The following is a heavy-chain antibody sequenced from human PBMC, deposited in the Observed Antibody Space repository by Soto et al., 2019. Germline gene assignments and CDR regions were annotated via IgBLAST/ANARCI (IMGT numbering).Heavy chain of an antibody. D-gene: IGHD5-18*01. Sequence: EVQLWESGGGVVQPGGSLRLSCAASRITFRSNAMSWVRQDPGKALVWVSAISGSGGSTYYADSVKGRFTITRDTYRYMLLLQTNSLIAEVTAVYYCAKDQGGFSEDTAMATTPDYWGQGTLVTVSS. CDR2: ISGSGGST. J-gene: IGHJ4*02. CDR3: AKDQGGFSEDTAMATTPDY. V-gene: IGHV3-23*01. CDR1: RITFRSNA.